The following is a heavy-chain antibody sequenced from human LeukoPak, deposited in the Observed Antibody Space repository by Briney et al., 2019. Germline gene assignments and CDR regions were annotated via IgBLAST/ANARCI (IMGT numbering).Heavy chain of an antibody. Sequence: GASVKVSCKASGYTFSNYAMNWVRQAPGQGLEWMGWISAYNGNTNYAQKLQGRVTMTTDTSTGTAYMELRSLRSDDTAVYYCARSFCSGGSCEHFDYWGQGTLVTVSS. D-gene: IGHD2-15*01. J-gene: IGHJ4*02. V-gene: IGHV1-18*01. CDR1: GYTFSNYA. CDR3: ARSFCSGGSCEHFDY. CDR2: ISAYNGNT.